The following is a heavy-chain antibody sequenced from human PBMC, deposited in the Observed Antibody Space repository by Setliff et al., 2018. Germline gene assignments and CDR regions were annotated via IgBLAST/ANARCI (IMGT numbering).Heavy chain of an antibody. Sequence: GSLRPPCVASGFTFNAHGMHWVRQAPGKGLEWVAFIRYDGSDTFYADSLKGRFTISRDNSQNTLFLQMNSLRTEDTAVYYCAKDVPLFPFDYWAQGTLVTVSS. V-gene: IGHV3-30*02. D-gene: IGHD2-21*01. CDR3: AKDVPLFPFDY. J-gene: IGHJ4*02. CDR1: GFTFNAHG. CDR2: IRYDGSDT.